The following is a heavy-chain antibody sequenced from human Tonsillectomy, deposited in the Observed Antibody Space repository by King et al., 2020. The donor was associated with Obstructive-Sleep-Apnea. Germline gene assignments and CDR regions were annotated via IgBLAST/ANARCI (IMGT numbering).Heavy chain of an antibody. CDR2: ISTYNGNT. Sequence: QLVQSGAEVKKPGASVKVSCKASGYTFTSFSISWVRQAPGQGLEWIGWISTYNGNTNYAQKFQGRVTMTTDTSTTTGYMGLRSLRSDDTAIYYCARGLSATVTPIPFDFWGQGTLVSVSS. CDR1: GYTFTSFS. V-gene: IGHV1-18*04. D-gene: IGHD4-17*01. CDR3: ARGLSATVTPIPFDF. J-gene: IGHJ4*02.